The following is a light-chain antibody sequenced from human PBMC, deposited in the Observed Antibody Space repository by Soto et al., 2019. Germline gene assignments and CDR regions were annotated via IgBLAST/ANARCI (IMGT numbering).Light chain of an antibody. CDR1: QSVSSN. V-gene: IGKV3-15*01. Sequence: EIVMTQSPATLSVSPGERATLSCRASQSVSSNLAWYQQKPGQAPRLLIYGASTRATGIPARFSGSGSGTEFTLTISSLQSEDFAVYYCLPYNNWPWTFGQGTKVEIK. CDR3: LPYNNWPWT. CDR2: GAS. J-gene: IGKJ1*01.